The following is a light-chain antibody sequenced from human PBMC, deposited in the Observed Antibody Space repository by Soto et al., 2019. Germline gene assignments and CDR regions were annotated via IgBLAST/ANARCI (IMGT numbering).Light chain of an antibody. V-gene: IGLV2-23*01. Sequence: QSALTQPASVSGSPGQSITISCTGTSSDIGSYNLVSWYQQHPGKAPKVMIYEGSKRPSGVSDRFPGSKSGNTASLTISGRQAEDEADYYCCSYTGSSTLLFGGGTKLTVL. CDR2: EGS. J-gene: IGLJ3*02. CDR3: CSYTGSSTLL. CDR1: SSDIGSYNL.